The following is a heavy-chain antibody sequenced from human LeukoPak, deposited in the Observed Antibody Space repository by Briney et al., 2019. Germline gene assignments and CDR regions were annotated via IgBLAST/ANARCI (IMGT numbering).Heavy chain of an antibody. Sequence: ASVKVSCKASGYTFTGYYMHWVRQAPGQGLEWMGWINPNSGDTKYAQKFQGRVTMTRDTSISTAYMELSRLRSDDTAEYYCAREGAGSGWPDYWGQGTLVTVSS. CDR2: INPNSGDT. J-gene: IGHJ4*02. CDR1: GYTFTGYY. D-gene: IGHD6-19*01. CDR3: AREGAGSGWPDY. V-gene: IGHV1-2*02.